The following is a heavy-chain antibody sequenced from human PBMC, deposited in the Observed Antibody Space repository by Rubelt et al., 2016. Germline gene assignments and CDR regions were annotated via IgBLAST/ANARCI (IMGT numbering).Heavy chain of an antibody. Sequence: QVQLQESGPGLVKPSETLSLTCSVSRGSISGYYWSWIRQPPGKGLEWIGQIYYSGGTCYNPSLKRRVPISVDTAKNQVSLELNSVTAADTAVYYCARVRDFGVLNGAPFGDWGQGTLVTVSS. CDR3: ARVRDFGVLNGAPFGD. D-gene: IGHD3-3*01. CDR2: IYYSGGT. J-gene: IGHJ4*02. V-gene: IGHV4-59*08. CDR1: RGSISGYY.